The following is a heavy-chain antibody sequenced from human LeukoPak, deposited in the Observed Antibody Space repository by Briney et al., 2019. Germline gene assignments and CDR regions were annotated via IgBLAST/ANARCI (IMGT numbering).Heavy chain of an antibody. D-gene: IGHD1-26*01. J-gene: IGHJ4*02. CDR3: ARHDIVGAMPYYFDY. Sequence: SETLSLTCTVSGGSIGSSSYYWGWIRQPPGKGLEWIRSIYYSGSTYYNPSLKSRVTISVDTSKNQFSLKLSSVTAADTAVYYCARHDIVGAMPYYFDYWGQGTLVTVSS. CDR1: GGSIGSSSYY. CDR2: IYYSGST. V-gene: IGHV4-39*01.